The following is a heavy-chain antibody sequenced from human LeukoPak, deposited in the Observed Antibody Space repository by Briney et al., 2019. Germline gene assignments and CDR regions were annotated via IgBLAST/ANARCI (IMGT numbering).Heavy chain of an antibody. CDR2: IYYSGST. CDR1: GGSISSGGYY. Sequence: SQTLSLTCTVSGGSISSGGYYWSWIRQHPGKGLEWIGYIYYSGSTYHNPSLKGRVTITVDTSKNQFSLKLSSVTAADTAVYYCARGVPSVYYDSSGYYYSSGGAFDIWGQGTMVTVSS. V-gene: IGHV4-31*03. CDR3: ARGVPSVYYDSSGYYYSSGGAFDI. J-gene: IGHJ3*02. D-gene: IGHD3-22*01.